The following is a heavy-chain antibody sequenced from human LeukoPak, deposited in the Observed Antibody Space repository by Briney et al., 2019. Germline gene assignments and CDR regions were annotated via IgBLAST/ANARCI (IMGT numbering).Heavy chain of an antibody. Sequence: GGSLRLSCTASGFTFSTYWIHWVRQVPGKGLVWVSQIKFDGSLASYADSVKGRFTISRDNAKNTLYLQMNSLGPEDTAVYYCVTGHYDSRMYFDLWGRGTLVTVSS. V-gene: IGHV3-74*01. J-gene: IGHJ2*01. D-gene: IGHD3-16*01. CDR1: GFTFSTYW. CDR3: VTGHYDSRMYFDL. CDR2: IKFDGSLA.